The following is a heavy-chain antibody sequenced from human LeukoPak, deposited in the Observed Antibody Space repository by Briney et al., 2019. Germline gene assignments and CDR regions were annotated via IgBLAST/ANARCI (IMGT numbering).Heavy chain of an antibody. CDR1: GFTFSSYA. Sequence: GGSLRLSCAASGFTFSSYAMHWVRQAPSKGLEWVAVISYDGSNKYYADSVKGRFTISRDNSKNTLYLQMNSLRAEDTAVYYCARDRDSSSFNWFDPWGQGTLVTVSS. CDR3: ARDRDSSSFNWFDP. D-gene: IGHD6-13*01. J-gene: IGHJ5*02. CDR2: ISYDGSNK. V-gene: IGHV3-30*04.